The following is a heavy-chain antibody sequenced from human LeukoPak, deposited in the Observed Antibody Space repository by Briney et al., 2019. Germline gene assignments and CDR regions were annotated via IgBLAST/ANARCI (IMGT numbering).Heavy chain of an antibody. J-gene: IGHJ4*02. CDR2: IYYSGST. CDR1: GGSIRSYY. Sequence: SETLSLTCTVSGGSIRSYYWSWIRQPPGKGLEWIGYIYYSGSTNYNPSLKSRVSISVDTSKNQFSLKLSSVTAADTAVYYCAREGGPYRPLDYSDQGTLVTVSS. CDR3: AREGGPYRPLDY. V-gene: IGHV4-59*01.